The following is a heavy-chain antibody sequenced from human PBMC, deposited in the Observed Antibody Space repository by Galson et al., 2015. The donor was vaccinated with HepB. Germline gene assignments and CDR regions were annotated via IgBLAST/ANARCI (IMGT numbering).Heavy chain of an antibody. CDR3: ARKATYYDILTGDDAFDI. V-gene: IGHV1-18*01. CDR1: GYTFTSYG. CDR2: ISAYNGNT. Sequence: SVKVSCKASGYTFTSYGISWVRQAPGQGLEWMGWISAYNGNTNYAQKLQGRVTMTTDTSTSTAYMELRSLRSDDTAVYYCARKATYYDILTGDDAFDIWGQGTMVTVSS. D-gene: IGHD3-9*01. J-gene: IGHJ3*02.